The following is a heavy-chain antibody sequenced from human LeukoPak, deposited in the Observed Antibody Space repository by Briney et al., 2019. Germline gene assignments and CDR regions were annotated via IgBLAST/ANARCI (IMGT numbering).Heavy chain of an antibody. D-gene: IGHD6-19*01. CDR2: IYYSGST. CDR1: GGSISSYY. V-gene: IGHV4-59*08. CDR3: ASDKGASGWGLGY. Sequence: NPSETLSLTCTVSGGSISSYYWSWIRQPPGKGLEWIGYIYYSGSTNYNPSLKSRVTISVDTSKNQFSLKLTSVTAADTAVYYCASDKGASGWGLGYWGQGTLVTVSS. J-gene: IGHJ4*02.